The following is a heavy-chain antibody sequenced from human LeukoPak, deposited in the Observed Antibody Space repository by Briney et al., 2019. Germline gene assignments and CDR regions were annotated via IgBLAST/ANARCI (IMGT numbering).Heavy chain of an antibody. D-gene: IGHD6-6*01. CDR2: TYYSGST. V-gene: IGHV4-59*01. J-gene: IGHJ4*02. CDR3: ARGVEYSSSSGLGY. Sequence: PSETLSLTCTVSGGSISSYYWSWIRQPPGKGLEWIGYTYYSGSTSYNPSLKSRVTISVDTSKNQFSLKLSSVTAADTAVYYCARGVEYSSSSGLGYWGQGTLVTVSS. CDR1: GGSISSYY.